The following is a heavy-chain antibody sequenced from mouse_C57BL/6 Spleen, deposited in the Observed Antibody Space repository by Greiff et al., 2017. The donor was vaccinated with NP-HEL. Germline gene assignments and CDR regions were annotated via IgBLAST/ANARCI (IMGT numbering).Heavy chain of an antibody. Sequence: QVQLQQSGPELVKPGASVKISCKASGYAFSSSWMNWVKQRPGKGLEWIGRIYPGDGDTNYNGKFKGKATLTADKSSSTAYMQLRSLTSEDSAVYFCEREKEAGTVYFDYWGQGTTLTVSS. J-gene: IGHJ2*01. CDR2: IYPGDGDT. V-gene: IGHV1-82*01. CDR1: GYAFSSSW. D-gene: IGHD4-1*01. CDR3: EREKEAGTVYFDY.